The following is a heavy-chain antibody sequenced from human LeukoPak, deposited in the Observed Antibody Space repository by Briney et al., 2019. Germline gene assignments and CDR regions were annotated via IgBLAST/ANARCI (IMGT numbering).Heavy chain of an antibody. Sequence: GGSLRLSCAASGFTFSDYYMSWIRQAPGKGLEWVAYISSSSTTIYYADSLKGRFTISRDNAKNSVYLQMNSLRAEDTAVYYCARELPGEAFEFWGQGTQVTVSS. V-gene: IGHV3-11*04. D-gene: IGHD3-10*01. J-gene: IGHJ4*02. CDR3: ARELPGEAFEF. CDR2: ISSSSTTI. CDR1: GFTFSDYY.